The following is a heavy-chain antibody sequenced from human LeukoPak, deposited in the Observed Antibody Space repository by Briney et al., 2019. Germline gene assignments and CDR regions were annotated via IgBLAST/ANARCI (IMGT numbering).Heavy chain of an antibody. D-gene: IGHD1-1*01. J-gene: IGHJ4*02. CDR1: GGSISSGSYY. CDR2: FYTSATP. V-gene: IGHV4-61*02. Sequence: PSQTLSLTCTVSGGSISSGSYYWSWIRQPAGKGLEWIGRFYTSATPNYNPSLKSRVTISVDTSRNQFSLKLSSVTAADTAVYYCARAYITTRAPYYFDYWGQGTLVTVSS. CDR3: ARAYITTRAPYYFDY.